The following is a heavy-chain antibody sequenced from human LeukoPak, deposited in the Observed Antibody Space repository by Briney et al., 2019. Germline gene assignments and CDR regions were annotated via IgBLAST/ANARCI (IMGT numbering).Heavy chain of an antibody. CDR2: INPNGGST. CDR1: GYTFTGYY. V-gene: IGHV1-2*06. Sequence: ASVEVSCKASGYTFTGYYMPWGRQAPGQGLEWMGRINPNGGSTNYAQKLQGRVTMSRDTSISTAYMELSRLRSDDTAVYYCARDPTVTDDWGQGTLVTVSS. J-gene: IGHJ4*02. D-gene: IGHD4-17*01. CDR3: ARDPTVTDD.